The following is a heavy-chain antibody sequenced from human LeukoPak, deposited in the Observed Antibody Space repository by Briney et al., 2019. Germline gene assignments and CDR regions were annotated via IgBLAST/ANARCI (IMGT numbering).Heavy chain of an antibody. CDR2: IHYSGST. D-gene: IGHD2-21*01. V-gene: IGHV4-59*08. CDR1: GGSISSFH. Sequence: PSETLSLTCTVSGGSISSFHWSWIRQPPGKGLEWIAYIHYSGSTNYNPSLTSRVTISVDTSKNQFSLELSSVTAADTAVYYCARAYTSWSFDYWGQGTLVTVSS. CDR3: ARAYTSWSFDY. J-gene: IGHJ4*02.